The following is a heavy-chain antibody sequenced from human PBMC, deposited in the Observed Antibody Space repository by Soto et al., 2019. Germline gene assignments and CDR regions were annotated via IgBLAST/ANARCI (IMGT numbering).Heavy chain of an antibody. V-gene: IGHV3-33*01. CDR2: IWYDGSNR. CDR3: ARDRDNGLDY. J-gene: IGHJ4*02. CDR1: GFTFSSHG. Sequence: PGGSLRLSCAASGFTFSSHGMHWVRQAPGKGLEWVAVIWYDGSNRNYADSVKGRFTISRDNSKNTMYLQMNSLRAEDTAVYNCARDRDNGLDYWGPGTLVTVSS. D-gene: IGHD2-8*01.